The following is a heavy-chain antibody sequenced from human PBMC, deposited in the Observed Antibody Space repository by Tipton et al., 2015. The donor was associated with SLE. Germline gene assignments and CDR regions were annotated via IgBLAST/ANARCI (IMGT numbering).Heavy chain of an antibody. V-gene: IGHV4-59*01. CDR2: IYYSGST. J-gene: IGHJ2*01. D-gene: IGHD1-26*01. Sequence: TLSLTCTISGGSIPSYYWSWIRQPPGKGLEWIGYIYYSGSTNYNPSLESRATMSLDTPKNQFSLKLNSATAADTAVYYCAKADGVVGGQVPYWYFDLWGRGALVSASS. CDR3: AKADGVVGGQVPYWYFDL. CDR1: GGSIPSYY.